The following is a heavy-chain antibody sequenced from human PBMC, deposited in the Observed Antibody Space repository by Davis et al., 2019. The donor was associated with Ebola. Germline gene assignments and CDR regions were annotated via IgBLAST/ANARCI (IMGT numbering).Heavy chain of an antibody. V-gene: IGHV3-23*01. Sequence: GESLKISCAASGFTFSSYAMSWVRQAPGKGLEWVSAISGSGGSTYYADSVKGRFTISRDNSKNTLYLQMNSLRAEDTAVYYCAKGLSFTFGGVIVPYYYYYGMDVWGQGTTVTVSS. D-gene: IGHD3-16*02. CDR1: GFTFSSYA. J-gene: IGHJ6*02. CDR2: ISGSGGST. CDR3: AKGLSFTFGGVIVPYYYYYGMDV.